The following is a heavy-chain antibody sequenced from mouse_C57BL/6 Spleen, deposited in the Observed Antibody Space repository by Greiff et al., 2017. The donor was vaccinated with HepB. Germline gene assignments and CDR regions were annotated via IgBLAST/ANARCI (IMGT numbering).Heavy chain of an antibody. J-gene: IGHJ2*01. CDR1: GYSITSGYY. CDR2: ISYDGSN. V-gene: IGHV3-6*01. CDR3: ARDRGPYYFDY. Sequence: EVQLQESGPGLVKPSQSLSLTCSVPGYSITSGYYWNWIRQFPGNKLEWMGYISYDGSNNYNPSLKNRISITRDTSKNPFFLQLNSVTTEDTATYYCARDRGPYYFDYWGQGTTLTVSS.